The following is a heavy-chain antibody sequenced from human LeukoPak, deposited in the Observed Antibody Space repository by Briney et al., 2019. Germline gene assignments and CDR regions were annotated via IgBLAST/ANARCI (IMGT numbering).Heavy chain of an antibody. J-gene: IGHJ4*02. CDR2: ISGSGGRT. D-gene: IGHD2-15*01. Sequence: GSLRLSCAASGFTFSSYAMTWVRQAPGKGLEWVSVISGSGGRTYYADSVKGRFTISRDNSKNTLYLQMSSLRAEDTAVYYCAKDRGGGNXDFDYWGQGXLVTVSS. CDR1: GFTFSSYA. CDR3: AKDRGGGNXDFDY. V-gene: IGHV3-23*01.